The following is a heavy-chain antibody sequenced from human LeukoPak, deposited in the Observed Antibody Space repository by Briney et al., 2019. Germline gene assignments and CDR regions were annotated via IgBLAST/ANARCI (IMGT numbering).Heavy chain of an antibody. V-gene: IGHV1-69*13. CDR2: IIPIFGTA. CDR3: AGKPSLTAAAANFNY. CDR1: GGTFSSYA. Sequence: SVKVSCKASGGTFSSYAISWVRQAPGQGLEWMGGIIPIFGTANYAQKFQGRVTTTADESTSTAYMELSSLRSEDTAVYYCAGKPSLTAAAANFNYWGQGTLVTVSS. J-gene: IGHJ4*02. D-gene: IGHD6-13*01.